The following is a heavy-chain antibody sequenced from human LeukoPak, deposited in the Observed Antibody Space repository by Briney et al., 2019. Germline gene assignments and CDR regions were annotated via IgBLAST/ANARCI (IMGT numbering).Heavy chain of an antibody. CDR2: IIPIIHMA. V-gene: IGHV1-69*04. J-gene: IGHJ6*02. CDR1: GGTLKNYV. Sequence: ALVKVSCKATGGTLKNYVFNWVRQAPGQGLEWMGRIIPIIHMADYAQNFQGRVTITADKSANTAYMELGGLRSEDTAVYYCATKDGVPDTYRGYYFGMDVWGQGTTVIVS. CDR3: ATKDGVPDTYRGYYFGMDV. D-gene: IGHD4-11*01.